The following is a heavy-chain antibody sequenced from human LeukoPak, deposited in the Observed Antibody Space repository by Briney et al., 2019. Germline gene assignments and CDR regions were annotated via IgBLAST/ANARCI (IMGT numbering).Heavy chain of an antibody. CDR2: INHSGST. J-gene: IGHJ5*02. D-gene: IGHD3-10*01. V-gene: IGHV4-34*01. CDR3: ARYLGIRVWFDP. Sequence: PSETPSLTCAVYGGSFSGYYWSWIRQPPGKGLEWIGEINHSGSTNYNPSLKSRVTISVDTSKNQFSLKLSSVTAADTAVYYCARYLGIRVWFDPWGQGTLVTVSS. CDR1: GGSFSGYY.